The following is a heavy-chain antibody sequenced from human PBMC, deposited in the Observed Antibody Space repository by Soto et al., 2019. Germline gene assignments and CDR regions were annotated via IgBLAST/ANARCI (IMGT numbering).Heavy chain of an antibody. CDR1: GGTFSSYA. Sequence: QVQLVQSGAEVKKPGSSVKVSCKASGGTFSSYAISWVRQAPGQGLEWMGGIIPIFGTADYAQKFQGRVSITADESTSSAYMELSSLRSEDSAVYCCASHPSLRGYCISTSCYGYYYGMDVWGQWTTVTVSS. J-gene: IGHJ6*02. V-gene: IGHV1-69*12. CDR3: ASHPSLRGYCISTSCYGYYYGMDV. D-gene: IGHD2-2*01. CDR2: IIPIFGTA.